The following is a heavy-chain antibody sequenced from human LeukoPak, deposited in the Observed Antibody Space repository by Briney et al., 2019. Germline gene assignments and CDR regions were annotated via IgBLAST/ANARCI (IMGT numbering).Heavy chain of an antibody. V-gene: IGHV1-2*02. D-gene: IGHD3-10*01. CDR2: INPNSGGT. J-gene: IGHJ4*02. CDR3: ARTDYCGSGSYYY. CDR1: GYTFTGYY. Sequence: GASVKVSCKASGYTFTGYYMHWVRQAPGQGLEWMGWINPNSGGTNYAQKFQGRVTMTRDTSISTAYMELSRLRSDDTAVYYCARTDYCGSGSYYYWGQGTLVTVSS.